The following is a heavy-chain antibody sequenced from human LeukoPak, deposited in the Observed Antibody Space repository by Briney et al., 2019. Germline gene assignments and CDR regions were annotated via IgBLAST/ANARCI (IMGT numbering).Heavy chain of an antibody. CDR3: ARAAAPMVRGVPYYFDY. V-gene: IGHV4-59*01. D-gene: IGHD3-10*01. Sequence: SETLSLTCAVYGGSFSSYYWSWIRQPPGKGLEWIGYIYYSGSTNYNPSLKSRVTISVDTSKNQFSLKLSSVTAADTAVYYCARAAAPMVRGVPYYFDYWGQGTLVTVSS. CDR2: IYYSGST. CDR1: GGSFSSYY. J-gene: IGHJ4*02.